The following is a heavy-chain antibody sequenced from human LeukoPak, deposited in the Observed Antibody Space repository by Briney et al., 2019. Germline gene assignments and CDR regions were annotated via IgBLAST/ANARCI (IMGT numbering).Heavy chain of an antibody. V-gene: IGHV3-20*01. Sequence: GGSLRLSCAASGFTFDDYGMSWVRQAPGKGLEWVSGINWNGGSTGYADSVKGRFTISRDNAKNSLYLQMNSLRAEDTALYHCAGVVGSLTVVVPAASYGMDVWGQGTTVTVSS. CDR1: GFTFDDYG. J-gene: IGHJ6*02. CDR3: AGVVGSLTVVVPAASYGMDV. D-gene: IGHD2-2*01. CDR2: INWNGGST.